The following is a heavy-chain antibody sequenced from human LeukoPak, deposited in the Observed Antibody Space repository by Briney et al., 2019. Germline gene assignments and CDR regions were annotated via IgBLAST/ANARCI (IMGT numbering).Heavy chain of an antibody. CDR1: GFTFSSYG. D-gene: IGHD3-22*01. Sequence: GGSLRLSCAASGFTFSSYGMHWVRQAPGKGLEWVAVISYDGGNKYYADSVKGRFTISRDNSKNTLYLQMNSLRAEDTAVYYCAKDYDSSNSFDYWGQGTLVTVSS. V-gene: IGHV3-30*18. J-gene: IGHJ4*02. CDR3: AKDYDSSNSFDY. CDR2: ISYDGGNK.